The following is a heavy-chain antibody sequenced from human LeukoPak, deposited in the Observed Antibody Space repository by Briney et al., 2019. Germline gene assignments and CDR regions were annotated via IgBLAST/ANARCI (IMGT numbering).Heavy chain of an antibody. Sequence: ASVKVSCKASGGTFSSYAISWVRQAPGQGLEWMGGIIPIFGTANYAQKFQGRVTITTDESTSTAYMELSSLRSEDTAVYYCAKGCSSTSCYEGFNWFDPWGQGTLVTVSS. CDR1: GGTFSSYA. J-gene: IGHJ5*02. V-gene: IGHV1-69*05. CDR3: AKGCSSTSCYEGFNWFDP. D-gene: IGHD2-2*01. CDR2: IIPIFGTA.